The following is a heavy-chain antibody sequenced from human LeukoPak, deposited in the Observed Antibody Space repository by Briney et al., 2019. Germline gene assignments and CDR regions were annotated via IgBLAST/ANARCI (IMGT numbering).Heavy chain of an antibody. CDR2: ISGSGDRT. Sequence: PGGSLRLSCAASGFTFGFSFSNYAMSWVRQAPGKGLEWVSSISGSGDRTKYADSVKGRFTISRDNSKNTLYVQMNSLRVEDTAVYYCARAEAYCSSTSCEPGWYYYMDVWGKGTTVTVSS. CDR1: GFTFGFSFSNYA. D-gene: IGHD2-2*01. CDR3: ARAEAYCSSTSCEPGWYYYMDV. J-gene: IGHJ6*03. V-gene: IGHV3-23*01.